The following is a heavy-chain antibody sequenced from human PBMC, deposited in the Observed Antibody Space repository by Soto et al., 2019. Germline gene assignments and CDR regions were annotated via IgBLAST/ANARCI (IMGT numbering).Heavy chain of an antibody. Sequence: GGSLRLSCVASGFTFSSYSLNWVRQAPGRGLEWVSYISSSSTTIYYADSVKGRFTISRDNAKNSLHLQMNSLRAEDTAVYYCARDHLTAAAGTFDYWGQGTLVTVSS. V-gene: IGHV3-48*01. CDR3: ARDHLTAAAGTFDY. D-gene: IGHD6-13*01. CDR2: ISSSSTTI. J-gene: IGHJ4*02. CDR1: GFTFSSYS.